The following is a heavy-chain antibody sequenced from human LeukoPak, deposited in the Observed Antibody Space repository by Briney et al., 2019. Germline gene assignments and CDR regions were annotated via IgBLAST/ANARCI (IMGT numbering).Heavy chain of an antibody. D-gene: IGHD4-17*01. CDR3: ARQPSTVTTIRSGLDY. V-gene: IGHV5-51*01. J-gene: IGHJ4*02. CDR1: GYRFTSYW. CDR2: IYPSDSDT. Sequence: GESLKISCKGSGYRFTSYWIGWVRQMPGKGLEWMGIIYPSDSDTRYSPSFQGQVTISADKSISTAYLQWSSLKASDTAMYYCARQPSTVTTIRSGLDYWGQGTLVTVSS.